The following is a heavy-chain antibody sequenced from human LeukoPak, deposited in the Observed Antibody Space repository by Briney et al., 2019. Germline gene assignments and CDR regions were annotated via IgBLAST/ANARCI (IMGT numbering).Heavy chain of an antibody. CDR3: ARDRGSGSYSLDY. V-gene: IGHV3-33*01. CDR1: GFTFSDSG. D-gene: IGHD3-10*01. J-gene: IGHJ4*02. Sequence: GGSLRLSCAASGFTFSDSGMHWVRQAPGKGLEWVAVIWYDGSNRYYADSVKGRFTISRDDSENTLYLQMNSLRAEDTAVYHCARDRGSGSYSLDYWGQGTLVTVS. CDR2: IWYDGSNR.